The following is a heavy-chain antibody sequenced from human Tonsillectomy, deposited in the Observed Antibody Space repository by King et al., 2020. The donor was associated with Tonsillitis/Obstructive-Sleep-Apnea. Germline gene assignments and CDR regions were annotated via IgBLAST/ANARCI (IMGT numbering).Heavy chain of an antibody. CDR2: ISAHNGDT. CDR3: ARSYCSSISCWGVGIGP. D-gene: IGHD2-2*01. V-gene: IGHV1-18*01. CDR1: GYTFTSYG. J-gene: IGHJ5*02. Sequence: VQLVESGAEVKKPGASVKVSCKASGYTFTSYGISWVRQAPGQGLEWMGWISAHNGDTNYAQKVQGRVTMTTDTSTSTAYMELRSLRSDDTAVYYCARSYCSSISCWGVGIGPWGQGTLVTVSP.